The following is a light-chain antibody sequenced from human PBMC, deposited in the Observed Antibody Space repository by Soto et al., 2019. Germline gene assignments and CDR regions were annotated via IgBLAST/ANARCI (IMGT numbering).Light chain of an antibody. CDR2: EGS. Sequence: QAVVTQPASVSGSPGQSITISCTGTSSDVGSYNLVSWYQQHPGKAPKLMIYEGSKRPSGVSNRFSGSKSGNTASLTISGLQAEYEADYYCCSYAGSSTSWVFGGGTKLAVL. V-gene: IGLV2-23*01. J-gene: IGLJ3*02. CDR1: SSDVGSYNL. CDR3: CSYAGSSTSWV.